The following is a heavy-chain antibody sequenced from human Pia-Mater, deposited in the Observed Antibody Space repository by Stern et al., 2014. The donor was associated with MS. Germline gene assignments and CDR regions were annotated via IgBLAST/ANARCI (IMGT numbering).Heavy chain of an antibody. CDR2: IDPSDGST. D-gene: IGHD5-12*01. J-gene: IGHJ4*02. V-gene: IGHV1-46*01. CDR1: GYTFTSYF. CDR3: ASGRGYSGYDI. Sequence: VQLVESGAEVKKPGASGKVSCKASGYTFTSYFIHWVRQAPGQGFEWLGIIDPSDGSTTYAQKFQGRVTMTRDTSASTVHMALSGLRFEDTAMYYCASGRGYSGYDIWGQGTLVTVSS.